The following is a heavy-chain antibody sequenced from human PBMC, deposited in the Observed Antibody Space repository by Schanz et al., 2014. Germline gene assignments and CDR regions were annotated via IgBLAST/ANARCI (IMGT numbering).Heavy chain of an antibody. CDR1: GFTLSSYA. CDR3: AREQIMAAAGRVDY. Sequence: VQLVESGGGLVKPGGSLRLSCAAYGFTLSSYAMHWVRQAPGKGLEWVSGISGSGGSTYYADSVKGRFTISRDNAKSSLYLQMNSLRAEDTAVYYCAREQIMAAAGRVDYWGQGTLVTVSS. D-gene: IGHD6-13*01. V-gene: IGHV3-23*04. J-gene: IGHJ4*02. CDR2: ISGSGGST.